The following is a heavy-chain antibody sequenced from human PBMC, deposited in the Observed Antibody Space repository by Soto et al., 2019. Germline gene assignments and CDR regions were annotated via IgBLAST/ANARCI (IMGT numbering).Heavy chain of an antibody. CDR1: GYSFTSYW. J-gene: IGHJ6*02. V-gene: IGHV5-10-1*01. CDR3: ARRNTMVRGVINISYYYGMDV. Sequence: PGESLKISCRGSGYSFTSYWISWVRQMPGKGLEWMGRIDPSDSYTNYSPSFQGHVTISADKSISTAYLQWSSLKASDTAMYYCARRNTMVRGVINISYYYGMDVWGQGTTVTGSS. CDR2: IDPSDSYT. D-gene: IGHD3-10*01.